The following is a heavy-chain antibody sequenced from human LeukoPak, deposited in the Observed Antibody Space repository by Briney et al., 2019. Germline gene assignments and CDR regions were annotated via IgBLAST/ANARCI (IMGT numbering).Heavy chain of an antibody. J-gene: IGHJ4*02. Sequence: PGGSLRLSCAASGFTFSSYAMHWVRQAPGKGLEWAAVISYDGSNKYYADSVKGRFTISRDNSKNTLYLQMNSLRAEDTAVYYCAREGIAVADSLDYWGQGTLVTVSS. CDR2: ISYDGSNK. CDR3: AREGIAVADSLDY. D-gene: IGHD6-19*01. CDR1: GFTFSSYA. V-gene: IGHV3-30*04.